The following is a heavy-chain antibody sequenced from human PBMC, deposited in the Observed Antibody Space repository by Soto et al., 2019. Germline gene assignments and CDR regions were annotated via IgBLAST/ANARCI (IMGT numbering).Heavy chain of an antibody. CDR3: AREGDGDYVFCD. Sequence: QVQLQESGPGLVKPSQTLSLTCTVSGGSISSGGYYWSWIRQHPGKGLEWIGYIYYSGSTYYNPSLKSRVTVTVDASKNQFSLKLSSVTAADTAVYSCAREGDGDYVFCDWGQGTLVTVSS. V-gene: IGHV4-31*03. J-gene: IGHJ4*02. CDR2: IYYSGST. D-gene: IGHD4-17*01. CDR1: GGSISSGGYY.